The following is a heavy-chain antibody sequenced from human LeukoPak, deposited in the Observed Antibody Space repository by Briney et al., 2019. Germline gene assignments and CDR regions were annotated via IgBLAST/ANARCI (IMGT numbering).Heavy chain of an antibody. CDR1: GFTFTDYT. V-gene: IGHV3-69-1*01. J-gene: IGHJ4*02. D-gene: IGHD4-23*01. CDR2: ISTSSNI. CDR3: ARDRSYVGFDY. Sequence: GSLRLSCAASGFTFTDYTINWVRQAPGKGLEWVSSISTSSNIYYAGSVKGRFTVSRDNAKNSVYLQTNSLRAEDTAVYYCARDRSYVGFDYWGQGTLVTVSS.